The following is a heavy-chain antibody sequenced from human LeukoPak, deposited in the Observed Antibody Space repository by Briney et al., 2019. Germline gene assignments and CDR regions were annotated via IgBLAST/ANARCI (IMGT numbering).Heavy chain of an antibody. J-gene: IGHJ5*02. CDR1: GGTFSSYA. CDR2: IIPIFGTA. CDR3: ARGVEDEGGWYNWFDP. D-gene: IGHD2-15*01. Sequence: ASVKVSCKASGGTFSSYAISWVRQAPGQGLEWMGGIIPIFGTANYAQKFQGRVTITTDESTSTAYMELSSLRSEDTAVYYCARGVEDEGGWYNWFDPWGQGTLVTVSS. V-gene: IGHV1-69*05.